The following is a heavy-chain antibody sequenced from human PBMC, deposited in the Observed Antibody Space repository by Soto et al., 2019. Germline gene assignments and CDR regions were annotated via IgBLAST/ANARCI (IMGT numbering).Heavy chain of an antibody. CDR2: TYYRSKWYN. Sequence: SQTLSLTCVISGDSVSSNNAAWNWIRQSPSRGLEWLGRTYYRSKWYNESAQSVQSRITVVPDTSKNQFSLQLNSVTPEDTAVYYCARVVGPKGSACDIWGQGTMVTV. V-gene: IGHV6-1*01. J-gene: IGHJ3*02. D-gene: IGHD1-26*01. CDR1: GDSVSSNNAA. CDR3: ARVVGPKGSACDI.